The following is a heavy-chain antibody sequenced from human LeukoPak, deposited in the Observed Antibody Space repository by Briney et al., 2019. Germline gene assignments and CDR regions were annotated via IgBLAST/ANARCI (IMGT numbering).Heavy chain of an antibody. D-gene: IGHD6-13*01. V-gene: IGHV4-38-2*02. Sequence: SETLSLTCTVSGYSITTGYYWAWIRQPPGTGPEWIGSMYHNSGATFYSPSLKSRVTISVDTSKNQFSLKLSSVTAADTAVYYCARAVTSSSSWYKWVNWFDPWGQGTLVTVSS. CDR3: ARAVTSSSSWYKWVNWFDP. CDR2: MYHNSGAT. J-gene: IGHJ5*02. CDR1: GYSITTGYY.